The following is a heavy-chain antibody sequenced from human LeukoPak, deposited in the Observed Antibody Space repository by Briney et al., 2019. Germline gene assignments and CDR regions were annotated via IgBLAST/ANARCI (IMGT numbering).Heavy chain of an antibody. Sequence: SETLSLTCAVSGGSISSSNWWSWVRQPPGKGLEWIGEIYHSGSTNYNPSLKSRVTISVDKSKNQFSLKLSSVTAADTAVYYCASGYVLLWFGELNPPPLNYWGQGTLVTVSS. CDR3: ASGYVLLWFGELNPPPLNY. CDR2: IYHSGST. J-gene: IGHJ4*02. CDR1: GGSISSSNW. V-gene: IGHV4-4*02. D-gene: IGHD3-10*01.